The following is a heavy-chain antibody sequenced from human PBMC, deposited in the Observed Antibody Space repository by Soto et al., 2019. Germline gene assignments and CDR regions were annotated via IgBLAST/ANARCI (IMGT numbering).Heavy chain of an antibody. Sequence: QVQLVQSGAEVRKTGSSVKVSCRAYGVTFTTHEFSWVRQAPGQGPEWMGGITPIFGTTKYAPKFQSRVTITAGESTSTVYMELRSLRSDDTAVYYCARDQYRHGSGTYYVTGWDHWGQGTLVTVSS. J-gene: IGHJ4*02. D-gene: IGHD3-10*01. V-gene: IGHV1-69*01. CDR2: ITPIFGTT. CDR3: ARDQYRHGSGTYYVTGWDH. CDR1: GVTFTTHE.